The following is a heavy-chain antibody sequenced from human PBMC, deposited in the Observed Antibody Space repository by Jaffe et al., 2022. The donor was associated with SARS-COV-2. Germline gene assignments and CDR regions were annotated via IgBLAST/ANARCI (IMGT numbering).Heavy chain of an antibody. Sequence: EVQLVESGGDLVQPGGSLRLSCAASGFTFSNYWMHWVRQAPGKGLVWVSRTNSDGGYTTYADSVRGRFTISRDNAKNTLYLQMNTLRAEDTAVYYCGRAPLIEVAGRGIDFWGQGTPVTVSS. J-gene: IGHJ4*02. CDR2: TNSDGGYT. D-gene: IGHD6-19*01. V-gene: IGHV3-74*01. CDR1: GFTFSNYW. CDR3: GRAPLIEVAGRGIDF.